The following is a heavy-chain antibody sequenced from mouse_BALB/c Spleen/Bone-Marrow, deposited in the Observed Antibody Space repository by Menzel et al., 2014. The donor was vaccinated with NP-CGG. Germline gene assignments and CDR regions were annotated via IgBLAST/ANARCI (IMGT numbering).Heavy chain of an antibody. D-gene: IGHD4-1*01. CDR1: GLNIXDTY. J-gene: IGHJ4*01. CDR3: ARWEYYAMDY. V-gene: IGHV14-3*02. CDR2: IDPANGNT. Sequence: VQLKQSGAELVKPGASVKLSCTASGLNIXDTYMHWVKQRPEQGLEWIGRIDPANGNTKYDPKFQGKATITADTSSNTAYLQLSSLTSEDTAVYYCARWEYYAMDYWGQGTSVTVSS.